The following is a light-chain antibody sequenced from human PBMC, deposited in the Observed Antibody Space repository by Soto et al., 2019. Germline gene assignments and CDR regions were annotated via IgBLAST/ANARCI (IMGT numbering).Light chain of an antibody. CDR2: DAS. CDR3: QQYNDLPIT. J-gene: IGKJ5*01. Sequence: DIKMTQSPSSLSVSVGDRVTITCQASQDISNYLNWYQQKPGKAPKLLIYDASNLEIGVPSRFSGSGSGTDFSFPISSLQPEDIATYYCQQYNDLPITFGQGTRLQIK. CDR1: QDISNY. V-gene: IGKV1-33*01.